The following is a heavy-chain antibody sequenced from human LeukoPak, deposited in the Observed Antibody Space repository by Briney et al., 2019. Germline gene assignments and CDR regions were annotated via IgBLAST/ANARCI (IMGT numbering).Heavy chain of an antibody. CDR2: IHSSGST. J-gene: IGHJ6*02. CDR3: ARLAPIATAGFNYYHSMDV. CDR1: GGSISSSY. D-gene: IGHD6-13*01. V-gene: IGHV4-59*08. Sequence: SETLSLTCAVYGGSISSSYWSWIRQPRGKGLEWIGYIHSSGSTNYNPSLKSRVSLSVDTSKTQFSLTMTSLTAADTAVYYCARLAPIATAGFNYYHSMDVWGHGTTVTVFS.